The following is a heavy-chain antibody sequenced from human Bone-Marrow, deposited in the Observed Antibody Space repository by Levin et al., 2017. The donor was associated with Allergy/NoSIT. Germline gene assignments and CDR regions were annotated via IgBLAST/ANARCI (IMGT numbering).Heavy chain of an antibody. Sequence: SETLSLTCTVSGGSISSGGYYWNWIRQHPGKGLEWIGYMYYSGDSYYNPSLKSRVTFSVDTSKNQFSLRLNSVTAADTAVYSCARARSSGAVNWYFDLWGRGTLVTVSS. V-gene: IGHV4-31*03. J-gene: IGHJ2*01. D-gene: IGHD7-27*01. CDR3: ARARSSGAVNWYFDL. CDR2: MYYSGDS. CDR1: GGSISSGGYY.